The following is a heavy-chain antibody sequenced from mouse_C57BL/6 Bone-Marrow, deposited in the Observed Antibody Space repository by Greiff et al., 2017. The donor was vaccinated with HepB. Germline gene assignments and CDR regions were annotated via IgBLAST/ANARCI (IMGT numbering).Heavy chain of an antibody. CDR2: ISDGGSYT. CDR1: GFTFSSYA. V-gene: IGHV5-4*01. Sequence: DVHLVESGGGLVKPGGSLKLSCAASGFTFSSYAMSWVRQTPEKRLEWVATISDGGSYTYYPDNVKGRFTISRDNAKNNLYLQMSHLKSEDTAMYYCARDYYAWFAYWGQGTLVTVSA. D-gene: IGHD1-1*01. J-gene: IGHJ3*01. CDR3: ARDYYAWFAY.